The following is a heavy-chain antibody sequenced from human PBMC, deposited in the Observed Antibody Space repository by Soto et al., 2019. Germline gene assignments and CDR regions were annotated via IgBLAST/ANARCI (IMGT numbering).Heavy chain of an antibody. CDR1: GGSISSGGYY. CDR2: IYYSGST. Sequence: SETLSLTCTVSGGSISSGGYYWSWIRQHPGKGLEWIGYIYYSGSTYYNPSLKSRVTISVDTSKNQFSLKLSSVTAADTAVYYCARVDFDWFKDYWGQGTLVTVSS. J-gene: IGHJ4*02. CDR3: ARVDFDWFKDY. V-gene: IGHV4-31*03. D-gene: IGHD3-9*01.